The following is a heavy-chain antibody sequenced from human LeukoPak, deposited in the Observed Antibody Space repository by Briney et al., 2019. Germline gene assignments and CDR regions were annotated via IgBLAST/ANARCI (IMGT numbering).Heavy chain of an antibody. CDR1: GGSISSGGYY. CDR2: IYTSGST. D-gene: IGHD3-16*01. V-gene: IGHV4-61*02. Sequence: SETLSLTCTVSGGSISSGGYYWSWIRQPAGKGLEWIGRIYTSGSTNYNPSLKSRVTMSVDTSKNQFSLKLSSVTAADTAVYYCARGSPRLSWFDPWGQGTLVTVSS. J-gene: IGHJ5*02. CDR3: ARGSPRLSWFDP.